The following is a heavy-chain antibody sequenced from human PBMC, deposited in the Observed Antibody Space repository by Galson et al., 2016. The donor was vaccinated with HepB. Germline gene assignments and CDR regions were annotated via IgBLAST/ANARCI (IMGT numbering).Heavy chain of an antibody. D-gene: IGHD1-26*01. Sequence: SLRLSCAASGFTFSSYTMNWVRQAPGKGLEWISSISSSSSSIYYADSVKGRFTVSRDNAKNSLFLQMNTLRAEDTAVYYCAKAADSGGYGFDYWGQGTLVTASS. CDR2: ISSSSSSI. CDR3: AKAADSGGYGFDY. CDR1: GFTFSSYT. J-gene: IGHJ4*02. V-gene: IGHV3-21*01.